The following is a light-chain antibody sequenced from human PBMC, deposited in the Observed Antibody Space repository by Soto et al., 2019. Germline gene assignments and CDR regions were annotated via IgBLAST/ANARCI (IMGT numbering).Light chain of an antibody. CDR3: SSYTSSSTWV. Sequence: QSVLTQPASVSGSPVQSITISCTGTSSDVGGYNYVSWYQQHPGKAPKLMIYDVSNRPSGVSNRFSGSKSGNTASLTISGLQAEDEADYYCSSYTSSSTWVFGTGTKVTVL. CDR2: DVS. CDR1: SSDVGGYNY. V-gene: IGLV2-14*01. J-gene: IGLJ1*01.